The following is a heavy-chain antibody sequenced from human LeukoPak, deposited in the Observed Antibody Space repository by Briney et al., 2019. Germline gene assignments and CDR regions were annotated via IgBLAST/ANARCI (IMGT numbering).Heavy chain of an antibody. CDR3: VRAAPNSRYHYSGLDV. CDR1: GFTFSDYD. V-gene: IGHV3-13*01. D-gene: IGHD2-8*01. Sequence: PGGSLRLSCAASGFTFSDYDIHWVRQVKGKGLEWVSTIGTVDDSYYPGSVKGRFTISRENAKSSSHLQLNSLRVEDTAVYYCVRAAPNSRYHYSGLDVWGHGTSVTVSS. CDR2: IGTVDDS. J-gene: IGHJ6*02.